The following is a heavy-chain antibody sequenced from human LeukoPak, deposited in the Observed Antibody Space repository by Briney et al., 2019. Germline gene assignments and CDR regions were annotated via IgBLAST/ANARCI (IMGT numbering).Heavy chain of an antibody. J-gene: IGHJ6*03. Sequence: GGSLRLSCAASGFTFSSYGMSWVRQAPGKGLEWVSSISGSGDSTFYADSVKGRFSISRDNSKNTLYLQVNGLRTEDTAVYYCARDMWLGYYYYKDVWGKGTTVTISS. CDR1: GFTFSSYG. CDR3: ARDMWLGYYYYKDV. V-gene: IGHV3-23*01. CDR2: ISGSGDST. D-gene: IGHD6-19*01.